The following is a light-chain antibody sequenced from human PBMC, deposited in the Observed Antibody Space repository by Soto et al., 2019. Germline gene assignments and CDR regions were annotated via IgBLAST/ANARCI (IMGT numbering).Light chain of an antibody. CDR1: QSLSSR. CDR3: QQRTKWPLT. V-gene: IGKV1-39*01. CDR2: ETS. J-gene: IGKJ4*01. Sequence: IQMTQSPSSLSASVGDRVTITCRASQSLSSRLTWYQQKPGEAPKLLIYETSSLHSGVPSRFSGSGSETDFTLTINSLQPEDSAVYYCQQRTKWPLTFGGGTKVEIK.